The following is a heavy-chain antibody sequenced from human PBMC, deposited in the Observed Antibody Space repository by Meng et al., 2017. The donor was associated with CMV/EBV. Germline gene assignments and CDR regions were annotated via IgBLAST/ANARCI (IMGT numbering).Heavy chain of an antibody. D-gene: IGHD5-24*01. CDR1: GFTFGDYA. J-gene: IGHJ3*02. Sequence: GGSLRLSCTASGFTFGDYAMSWVRQAPGKGLEWVGFIRSKAYGGTTEYADSVKGRVTISRDNAKNSLYLQMNSLRAEDTAVYYCARVMRVVVYEMARTYDAFDIWGQGTMVTVSS. CDR2: IRSKAYGGTT. CDR3: ARVMRVVVYEMARTYDAFDI. V-gene: IGHV3-49*04.